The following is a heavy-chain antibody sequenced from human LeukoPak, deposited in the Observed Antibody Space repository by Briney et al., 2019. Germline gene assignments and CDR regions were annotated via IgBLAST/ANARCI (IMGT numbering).Heavy chain of an antibody. V-gene: IGHV1-69*01. D-gene: IGHD2-2*01. Sequence: ASVKVSCKASGGTFSSYAISWVRQAPGQGLEWMGGIIPIFGHRSSRAEYESTSTAYMELSSLRSEDTAVYYCVRGGYCSSTSCYLDFDYWGQGTLVTVSS. CDR1: GGTFSSYA. J-gene: IGHJ4*02. CDR2: IIPIFG. CDR3: VRGGYCSSTSCYLDFDY.